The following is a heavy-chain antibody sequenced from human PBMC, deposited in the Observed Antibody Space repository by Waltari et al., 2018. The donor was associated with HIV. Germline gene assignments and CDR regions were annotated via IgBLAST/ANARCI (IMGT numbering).Heavy chain of an antibody. Sequence: DVQLGESGGRLVQRGGSGRLSCGVSGSTFSSDNMHWVRQAPVKGPEWVAHITRSGRITYSPDCVKRRFLISQENGKTSLYLQMNSLRVEDTAVYYCANGPSGGYEAVDFDYWGKGTLVT. V-gene: IGHV3-48*01. CDR1: GSTFSSDN. J-gene: IGHJ4*02. CDR3: ANGPSGGYEAVDFDY. D-gene: IGHD3-22*01. CDR2: ITRSGRIT.